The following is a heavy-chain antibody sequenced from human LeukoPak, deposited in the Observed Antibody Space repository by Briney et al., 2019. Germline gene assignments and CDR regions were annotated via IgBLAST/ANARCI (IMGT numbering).Heavy chain of an antibody. CDR3: TRLTDY. Sequence: GGALRLSCADSGFTFSGSAMHWVRQAPGKGGEWVGRIRSKTNRYATTYAAWGKGRLDLSRDDSNNTAYLQMNSLKTEDTAVYYCTRLTDYWGQGTLVTVSS. CDR2: IRSKTNRYAT. J-gene: IGHJ4*02. V-gene: IGHV3-73*01. CDR1: GFTFSGSA.